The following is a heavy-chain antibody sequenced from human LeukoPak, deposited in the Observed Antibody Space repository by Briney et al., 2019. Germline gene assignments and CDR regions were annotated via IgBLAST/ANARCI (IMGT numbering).Heavy chain of an antibody. J-gene: IGHJ4*02. CDR3: VRVDYGDYNFDY. Sequence: ASVKVSCKASGYTFTSYGISWVRQAPGQGLEWMGWISAYNGNTNYAQKLQGRVTMTTDTSTSTAYMELRSLRSDDTAVYYCVRVDYGDYNFDYWGQGTLVTVSS. D-gene: IGHD4-17*01. CDR2: ISAYNGNT. CDR1: GYTFTSYG. V-gene: IGHV1-18*04.